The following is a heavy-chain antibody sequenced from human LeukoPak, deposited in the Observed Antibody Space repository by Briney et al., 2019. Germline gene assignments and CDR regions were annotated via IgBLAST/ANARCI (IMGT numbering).Heavy chain of an antibody. CDR2: IYYSGNT. Sequence: PSETLSLTCTVSGGSVTSGSYYWSWIRQPPGKGLEWIGYIYYSGNTNYNPSLKSRVTISVDTSKNQFSLKLSSVTAADTAVYYCARGGGCSGGSCYDYWGQGTLVTVSS. CDR1: GGSVTSGSYY. CDR3: ARGGGCSGGSCYDY. V-gene: IGHV4-61*01. J-gene: IGHJ4*02. D-gene: IGHD2-15*01.